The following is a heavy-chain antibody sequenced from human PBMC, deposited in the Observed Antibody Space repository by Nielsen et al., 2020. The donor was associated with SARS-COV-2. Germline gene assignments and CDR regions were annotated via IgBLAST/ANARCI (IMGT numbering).Heavy chain of an antibody. CDR3: AREGYSSSSEAFDI. CDR2: ISSSSDI. CDR1: GFTFSSYS. D-gene: IGHD6-6*01. V-gene: IGHV3-21*01. Sequence: GESLKISCAASGFTFSSYSMNWVRQAPGKGLEWVSSISSSSDIYHADSVKGRFTISRDNAKNSLYLQMNSLRAEDTAVYYCAREGYSSSSEAFDIWGQGTMVTVSS. J-gene: IGHJ3*02.